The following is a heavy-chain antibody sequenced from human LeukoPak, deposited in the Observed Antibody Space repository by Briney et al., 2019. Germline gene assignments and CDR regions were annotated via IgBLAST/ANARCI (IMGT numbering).Heavy chain of an antibody. D-gene: IGHD1-14*01. CDR1: GFTFSSYG. Sequence: GRSLRLSCAASGFTFSSYGMHWVRQAPGKGLEWVAVIWYDGSNKYYADSVKGRFTISRDNSKNTLYLQMNSLRAEDTAVYYCAKDRGNHYYYYYHMDVWGKGTTVTVSS. CDR3: AKDRGNHYYYYYHMDV. CDR2: IWYDGSNK. V-gene: IGHV3-33*06. J-gene: IGHJ6*03.